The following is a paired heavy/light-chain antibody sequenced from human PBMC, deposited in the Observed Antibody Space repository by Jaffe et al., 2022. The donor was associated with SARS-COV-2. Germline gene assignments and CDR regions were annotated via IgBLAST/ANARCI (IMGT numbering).Light chain of an antibody. V-gene: IGKV1-39*01. J-gene: IGKJ1*01. CDR1: QSISTY. Sequence: DIQMTQSPSSLSASVGDRVTITCRASQSISTYLNWYQHKPGKAPKLLIYAASTLQSGVPSRFSGSGSGTDFTLTITSLQPEDFAIYYCQQSYSTPWTFGQGTKVETK. CDR3: QQSYSTPWT. CDR2: AAS.
Heavy chain of an antibody. CDR3: AKVAGLILIRGITPFDY. CDR1: GFTFSRYA. Sequence: EVQLVESGGGLVQPGGSLRLSCAASGFTFSRYAMTWVRQAPGKGLEWVSGISGSGDRTYFTDSVKGRFTISRDNSKNTLSLEMNSLRAEDTAVYYCAKVAGLILIRGITPFDYWGQGTLVTVSS. V-gene: IGHV3-23*04. CDR2: ISGSGDRT. D-gene: IGHD3-10*01. J-gene: IGHJ4*02.